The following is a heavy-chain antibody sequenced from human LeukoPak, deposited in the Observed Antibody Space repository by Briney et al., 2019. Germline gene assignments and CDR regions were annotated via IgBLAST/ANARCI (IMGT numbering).Heavy chain of an antibody. CDR1: RFIFSTYW. J-gene: IGHJ4*02. Sequence: PGGSLRLSCAASRFIFSTYWMHWVRQAPGKGLVWVSRINSDGSRTNYADSVKGRFTISRDNAKNSLYLQMNSLRAEDTAVYYCARDRWTSTFDYWGQGTLVTVSS. D-gene: IGHD2-2*01. CDR3: ARDRWTSTFDY. V-gene: IGHV3-74*01. CDR2: INSDGSRT.